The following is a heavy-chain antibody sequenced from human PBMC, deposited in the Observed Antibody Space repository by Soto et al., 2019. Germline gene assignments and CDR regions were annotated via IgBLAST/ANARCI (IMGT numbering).Heavy chain of an antibody. V-gene: IGHV3-30*03. Sequence: QVQLVESGGGVVQPGRSLSLSCAASGFTFSNYGMHWVRQAPGKGLEWVAVISYDGDNKYYADSVKGRFTISRDNSRNTLYLQMNSLRAEDAAVYYCASQKGGIGPGEYWGQGPLVTVSS. CDR3: ASQKGGIGPGEY. D-gene: IGHD3-16*01. CDR2: ISYDGDNK. J-gene: IGHJ4*02. CDR1: GFTFSNYG.